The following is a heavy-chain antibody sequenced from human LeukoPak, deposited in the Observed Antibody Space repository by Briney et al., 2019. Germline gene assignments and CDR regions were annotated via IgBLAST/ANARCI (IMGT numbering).Heavy chain of an antibody. D-gene: IGHD6-19*01. Sequence: PGGSLRLSCAASGFTFSSYGMHWVRQAPGKGLEWVAFIRYDGSNKYYADSVKGRFTISRDNSKNTLYLQMNSLRAEDTAVYYCARVADYSSDSDYWGQGTLVTVSS. CDR1: GFTFSSYG. V-gene: IGHV3-30*02. J-gene: IGHJ4*02. CDR3: ARVADYSSDSDY. CDR2: IRYDGSNK.